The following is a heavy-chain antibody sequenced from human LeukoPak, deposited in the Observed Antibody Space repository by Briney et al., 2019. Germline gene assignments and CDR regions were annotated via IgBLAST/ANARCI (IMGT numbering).Heavy chain of an antibody. CDR1: GGSISSGGYS. D-gene: IGHD3-10*01. V-gene: IGHV4-30-2*01. Sequence: SETLSLTCAVSGGSISSGGYSWSLIRQPPGKGLEWIGYIYHSGSTYYNPSLKSRVTISVDRSKNQFSLKLSSVTAADTAVYYCARTGFGELSYFDYWGQGTLVTVSS. CDR3: ARTGFGELSYFDY. J-gene: IGHJ4*02. CDR2: IYHSGST.